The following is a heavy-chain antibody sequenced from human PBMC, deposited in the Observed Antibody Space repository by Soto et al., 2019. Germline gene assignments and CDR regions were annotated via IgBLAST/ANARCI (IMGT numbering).Heavy chain of an antibody. CDR3: ARVAPGIAVAGTGPFVY. D-gene: IGHD6-19*01. CDR2: ISYDGSNK. CDR1: GFTFSSYA. Sequence: PGGSLRLSCAASGFTFSSYAMHWVRQAPGKGLEWVAVISYDGSNKYYADSVKGRFTISRDNSKNTLYLQMNSLRAEDTAVYYCARVAPGIAVAGTGPFVYWGQGTLVTVSS. V-gene: IGHV3-30-3*01. J-gene: IGHJ4*02.